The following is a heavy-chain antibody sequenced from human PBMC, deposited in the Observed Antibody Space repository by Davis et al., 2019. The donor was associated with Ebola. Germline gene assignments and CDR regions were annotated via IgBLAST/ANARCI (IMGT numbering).Heavy chain of an antibody. J-gene: IGHJ4*02. CDR3: ARVRASLDD. Sequence: PGGSLRLSCAASGFTFSDHYMDWVRQAPGKGLEWVGRIRNKANSYTTEYAASVKGRLTISRDDSKNSLYLQMNSLKIEDTAVYYCARVRASLDDWGQGTLVTVSS. CDR1: GFTFSDHY. V-gene: IGHV3-72*01. CDR2: IRNKANSYTT.